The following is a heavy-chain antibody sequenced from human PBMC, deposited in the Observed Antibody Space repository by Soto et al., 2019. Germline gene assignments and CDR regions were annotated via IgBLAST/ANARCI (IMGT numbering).Heavy chain of an antibody. Sequence: PGGSLRLSCAASGFTFSSYSMNWVRQAPGKGLEWVSYISSSSSTIYYADSVKGRFTISRDNAKNSLYLQMNSLRAEDTAVYYCARVEEGRIAVAGRGAFDIWGQGTMVTVSS. CDR1: GFTFSSYS. D-gene: IGHD6-19*01. J-gene: IGHJ3*02. CDR2: ISSSSSTI. V-gene: IGHV3-48*01. CDR3: ARVEEGRIAVAGRGAFDI.